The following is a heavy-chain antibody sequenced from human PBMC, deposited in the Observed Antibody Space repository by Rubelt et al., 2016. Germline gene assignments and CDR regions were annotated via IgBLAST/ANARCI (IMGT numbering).Heavy chain of an antibody. CDR1: GFTMSYYW. D-gene: IGHD3-10*01. V-gene: IGHV3-66*01. J-gene: IGHJ4*02. CDR2: IQSDGGT. Sequence: EVQLVESGGGLVQPGGSLRLSCAASGFTMSYYWMSWVRQAPGRGLEWVSGIQSDGGTYYADSVKGRFTISRDNSKNTLYLQMNSLRAEDTALYYCAQGFRDFDFWGQGTLVTVSS. CDR3: AQGFRDFDF.